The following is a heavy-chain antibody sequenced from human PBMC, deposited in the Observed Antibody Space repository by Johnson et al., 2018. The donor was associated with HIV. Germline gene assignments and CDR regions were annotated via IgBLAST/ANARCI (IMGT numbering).Heavy chain of an antibody. D-gene: IGHD2-21*01. CDR3: ARERRAGVKGAFDI. CDR1: GFTFNSYA. Sequence: VQLVESGGGVDQPGRSLRLSCAASGFTFNSYAMHWVCQAPGKGLEWVAVISSDGSNQYYADSVKGRFTISRDNSKNTLYLQMNSLRGEDTAVYYCARERRAGVKGAFDIWGQGTMVTVSS. V-gene: IGHV3-30-3*01. CDR2: ISSDGSNQ. J-gene: IGHJ3*02.